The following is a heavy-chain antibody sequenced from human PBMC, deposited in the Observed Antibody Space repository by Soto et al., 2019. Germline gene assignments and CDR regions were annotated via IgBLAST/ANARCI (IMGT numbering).Heavy chain of an antibody. J-gene: IGHJ4*02. CDR2: IYDSGNT. CDR3: ASGLSGDKVDQ. D-gene: IGHD2-21*01. V-gene: IGHV4-30-4*01. Sequence: QVQLQESGPGLVKPLQTLSLTCTVSGGSISDGAYYWSWIRQPPGKGLEWIGHIYDSGNTYNNPSLKSRLTISVDASNHHFSLNLNSVTAADTAVYYCASGLSGDKVDQWGQGTLVTVSS. CDR1: GGSISDGAYY.